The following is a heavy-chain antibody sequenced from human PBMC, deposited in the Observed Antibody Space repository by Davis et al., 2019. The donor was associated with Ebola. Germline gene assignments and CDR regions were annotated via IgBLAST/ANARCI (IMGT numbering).Heavy chain of an antibody. CDR3: AREHDYSNYFPYYYYMDV. Sequence: PGGSLRLSCAASGFTFSSYWMSWVRQAPGKGLEWVANIKQDGSEKYYVDSVKGRFTISRDNAKNSLYLQMNSLRAEDTAVYYCAREHDYSNYFPYYYYMDVWGKGTTVTVSS. CDR1: GFTFSSYW. CDR2: IKQDGSEK. V-gene: IGHV3-7*01. D-gene: IGHD4-11*01. J-gene: IGHJ6*03.